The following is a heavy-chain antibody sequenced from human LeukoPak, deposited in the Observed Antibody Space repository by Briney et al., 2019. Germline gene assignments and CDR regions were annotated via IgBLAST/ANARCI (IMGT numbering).Heavy chain of an antibody. CDR1: GGSFSGYY. V-gene: IGHV4-34*01. Sequence: PSETLSLTCAVYGGSFSGYYWSWIRQPPGKGLEWIGEINHSGSTNYNPSLKSRVTISVDTSKNQFSLKLSSVTAADTAVYYCAGSLGMDVWGQGTTVTVSS. CDR3: AGSLGMDV. D-gene: IGHD6-6*01. CDR2: INHSGST. J-gene: IGHJ6*02.